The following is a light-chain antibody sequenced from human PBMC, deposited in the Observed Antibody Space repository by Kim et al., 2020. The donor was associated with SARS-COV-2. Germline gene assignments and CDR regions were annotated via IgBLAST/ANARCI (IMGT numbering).Light chain of an antibody. V-gene: IGLV2-8*01. CDR3: TTHANNNYI. J-gene: IGLJ1*01. CDR2: EVP. Sequence: SLTISCSGTGGDFDVNGGYTYVSWNHQHPGKAPKLIIYEVPKRPSGVPNRFSGSKSGNTASLTVSGLQAEDEADYYCTTHANNNYIFGTGTKVTVL. CDR1: GGDFDVNGGYTY.